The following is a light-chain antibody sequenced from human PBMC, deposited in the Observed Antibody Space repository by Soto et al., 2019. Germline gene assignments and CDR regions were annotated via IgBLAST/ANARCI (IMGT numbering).Light chain of an antibody. V-gene: IGLV4-69*01. J-gene: IGLJ2*01. CDR3: QTWGTGIYVV. Sequence: QLVLTQSPSASASLGASVKLSCTLSSGHSSYAIAWHQQQPEKGPRYLMKLNSDGSHSKGDGIPDRFSGSSSGAERYLTISSLQSEDEPDYYCQTWGTGIYVVFGGGTKVTVL. CDR2: LNSDGSH. CDR1: SGHSSYA.